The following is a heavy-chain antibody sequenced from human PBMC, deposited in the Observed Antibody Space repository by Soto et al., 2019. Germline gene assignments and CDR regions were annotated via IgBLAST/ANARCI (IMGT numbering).Heavy chain of an antibody. CDR2: IKQDGSEK. CDR3: ARGVILYFTGDSCHCDAFDF. D-gene: IGHD2-8*02. V-gene: IGHV3-7*01. CDR1: GFTFSRFW. J-gene: IGHJ3*01. Sequence: GGSLRLSCAASGFTFSRFWMSGVRHAPGKGLEWMANIKQDGSEKYYVDSMKGRFTISRDNAKNSLYLQMNSLRAEDTAVYFCARGVILYFTGDSCHCDAFDFCSQGALDPGSS.